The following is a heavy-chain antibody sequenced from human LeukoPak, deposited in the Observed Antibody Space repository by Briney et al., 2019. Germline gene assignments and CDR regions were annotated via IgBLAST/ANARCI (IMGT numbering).Heavy chain of an antibody. Sequence: GGSLRLSCAPSGFTFSRHGMHWVRQAPGKGLEWVAVIWYDGSNKYYADSVKGRFTISRDNSKNTLYLQMNSLRSEDTAFYYCAKATYSTSPGYYFDYWGQGTLVTVSS. CDR3: AKATYSTSPGYYFDY. CDR1: GFTFSRHG. D-gene: IGHD6-6*01. J-gene: IGHJ4*02. V-gene: IGHV3-30*02. CDR2: IWYDGSNK.